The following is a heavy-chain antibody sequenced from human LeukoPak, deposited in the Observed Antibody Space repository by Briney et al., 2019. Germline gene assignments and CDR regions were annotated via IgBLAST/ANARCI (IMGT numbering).Heavy chain of an antibody. CDR2: INHSGST. D-gene: IGHD3-3*01. V-gene: IGHV4-34*01. CDR1: GGSFSGYY. J-gene: IGHJ4*02. CDR3: ARARFGFWSGYFDY. Sequence: PSETLSLTCAVYGGSFSGYYWSWIRQPPGKGLEWIGEINHSGSTNYNPSLKSRVTISVDTSKNQFSLKLSSVTAADTAVYYCARARFGFWSGYFDYWGQGTLVTVSS.